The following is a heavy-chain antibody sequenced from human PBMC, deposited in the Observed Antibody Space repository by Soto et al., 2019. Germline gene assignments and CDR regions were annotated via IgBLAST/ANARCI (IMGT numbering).Heavy chain of an antibody. J-gene: IGHJ4*02. CDR1: GGSISSYY. V-gene: IGHV4-59*01. CDR2: IYYSGST. CDR3: ARVFLTMVRGRLLYYFDY. D-gene: IGHD3-10*01. Sequence: QVQLQESGPGLVKPSETLSLTCTVSGGSISSYYWSWIRQPPGKGLEWIGYIYYSGSTNYNPSLKSRVTISVDTSKNQFSLKLSSVTAADTAVYYCARVFLTMVRGRLLYYFDYWGQGTLVTVSS.